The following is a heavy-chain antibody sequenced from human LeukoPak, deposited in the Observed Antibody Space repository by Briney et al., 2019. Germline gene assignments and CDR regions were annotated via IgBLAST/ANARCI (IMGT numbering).Heavy chain of an antibody. J-gene: IGHJ3*02. CDR3: ARVMYSSSSGAFDI. CDR2: ISYDGSNK. CDR1: GFTFSSYA. D-gene: IGHD6-6*01. Sequence: GRSLRLSCAASGFTFSSYAMHWVRQAPGKGLEWVAVISYDGSNKYYADSVKGRFTISRDNSKNTLYLQMNSLRAEDTAVYYCARVMYSSSSGAFDIWGQGTMVTVSS. V-gene: IGHV3-30*04.